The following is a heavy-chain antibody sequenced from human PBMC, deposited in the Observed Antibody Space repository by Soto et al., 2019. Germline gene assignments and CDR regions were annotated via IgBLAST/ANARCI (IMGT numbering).Heavy chain of an antibody. CDR2: IYSGGNT. V-gene: IGHV3-53*01. CDR1: GFTVSSKY. CDR3: ASWLLQEHSYDF. D-gene: IGHD3-22*01. Sequence: RGYLRLSCAASGFTVSSKYMSLVRQAPGKGLEWVSVIYSGGNTYYADSVKGRFTISRDSSKNLVYLQMNSLRPDDTAIYYCASWLLQEHSYDFGCLGTSVTVSS. J-gene: IGHJ3*01.